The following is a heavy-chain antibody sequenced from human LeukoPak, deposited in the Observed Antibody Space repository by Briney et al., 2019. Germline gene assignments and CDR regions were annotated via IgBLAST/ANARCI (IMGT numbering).Heavy chain of an antibody. CDR1: GFTFSSYS. Sequence: TGGSLRLSCAASGFTFSSYSMNWVRQAPGKGLEWVSYISSSSSTIYYADSVKGRFTISRDNAKNSLYLQMNSLRAEDTAVYYCARARDVVVIAYYYYVDVWGKGTTVTVSS. CDR3: ARARDVVVIAYYYYVDV. V-gene: IGHV3-48*01. J-gene: IGHJ6*03. CDR2: ISSSSSTI. D-gene: IGHD2-21*01.